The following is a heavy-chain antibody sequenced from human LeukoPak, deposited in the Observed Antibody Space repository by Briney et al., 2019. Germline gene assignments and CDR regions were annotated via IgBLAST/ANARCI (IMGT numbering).Heavy chain of an antibody. CDR3: ARAPGYSSSWYYY. D-gene: IGHD6-13*01. CDR2: INHSGST. Sequence: SETLSLTCAVYGGSFSDYYWSWIRQPPGKGLEWIGEINHSGSTNYNPSLKSRVTISVDTSKNQFSLKLSSVTAADTAVYYCARAPGYSSSWYYYWGQGTLVTVSS. CDR1: GGSFSDYY. J-gene: IGHJ4*02. V-gene: IGHV4-34*01.